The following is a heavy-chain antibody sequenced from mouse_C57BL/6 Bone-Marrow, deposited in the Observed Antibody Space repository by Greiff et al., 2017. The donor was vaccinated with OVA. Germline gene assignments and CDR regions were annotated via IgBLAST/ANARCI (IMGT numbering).Heavy chain of an antibody. D-gene: IGHD3-1*01. CDR1: GYAFTNYL. Sequence: QVQLKQSGAELVRPGTSVKVSCKASGYAFTNYLIEWVKQRPGQGLEWIGVINPGSGGTNYNEKFKGKATLTADKSSSTAYMQLSSLTSEDSAVYFCARKKGYGYFDDWGQGTTLTVSS. CDR2: INPGSGGT. J-gene: IGHJ2*01. CDR3: ARKKGYGYFDD. V-gene: IGHV1-54*01.